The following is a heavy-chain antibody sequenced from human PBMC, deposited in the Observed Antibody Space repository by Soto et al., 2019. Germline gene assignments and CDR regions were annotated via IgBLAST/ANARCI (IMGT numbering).Heavy chain of an antibody. J-gene: IGHJ4*02. CDR1: GFTFSNAW. D-gene: IGHD3-3*01. Sequence: EVQLVESGGGLVKPGGSLRLSCAASGFTFSNAWMNWVRQAPGKGLEWVGRIKSKTDGGTTDYAAPVKGRFTISRDDSKNTLYLQMNSLKTADTAVYYCTTDLPLFWSGYYTAGYYWGQGTLVTVSS. CDR3: TTDLPLFWSGYYTAGYY. CDR2: IKSKTDGGTT. V-gene: IGHV3-15*07.